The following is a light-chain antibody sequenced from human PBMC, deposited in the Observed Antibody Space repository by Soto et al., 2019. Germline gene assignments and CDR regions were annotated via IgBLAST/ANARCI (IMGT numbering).Light chain of an antibody. CDR1: QSIISY. CDR2: AAS. J-gene: IGKJ1*01. CDR3: QQSYSRPPA. V-gene: IGKV1-39*01. Sequence: DIQMTQSPSSLSASVGDRVTITCRASQSIISYLNWYQQKPGKAPELLIYAASSLHSGVPSRFSGGGSGTDFTLTISSLQPEDFATYFCQQSYSRPPAFGQGTKGGIK.